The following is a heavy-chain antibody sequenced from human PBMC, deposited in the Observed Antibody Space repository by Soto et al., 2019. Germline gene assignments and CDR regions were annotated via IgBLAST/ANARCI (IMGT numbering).Heavy chain of an antibody. CDR1: GYSFTSYW. D-gene: IGHD4-4*01. V-gene: IGHV5-10-1*01. J-gene: IGHJ6*02. Sequence: GESLKISCKGSGYSFTSYWISWVRQMPGKGLEWMGRIDPSDSYTNYSPSFQGHVAISADKSISTAYLQWSSLKASDTAMYYCARHYSPMFYYYYGMDVWGQGTTVTVSS. CDR3: ARHYSPMFYYYYGMDV. CDR2: IDPSDSYT.